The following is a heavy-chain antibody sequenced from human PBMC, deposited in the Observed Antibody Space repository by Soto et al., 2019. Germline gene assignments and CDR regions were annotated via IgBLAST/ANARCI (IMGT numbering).Heavy chain of an antibody. CDR1: GGSISSGDYY. J-gene: IGHJ5*02. V-gene: IGHV4-30-4*01. D-gene: IGHD2-21*02. CDR2: IYYSGST. CDR3: ARVIRVVVTANQGNHNWFDP. Sequence: QVQLQESGPGLVKPSQTLSLTCTVSGGSISSGDYYWSWIRQPPGKGLEWIGYIYYSGSTYYHPSINSRVTISVETSKKQFSLKLSAVTAADTAVYYCARVIRVVVTANQGNHNWFDPRGQGTLVTVSS.